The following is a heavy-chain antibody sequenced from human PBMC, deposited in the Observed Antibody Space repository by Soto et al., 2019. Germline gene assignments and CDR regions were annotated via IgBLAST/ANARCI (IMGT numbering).Heavy chain of an antibody. CDR2: IYPGASDI. D-gene: IGHD3-10*01. Sequence: GESLKISCQASGYTFIYFWVAWVRQVPGKGLEWMGVIYPGASDIRYSPSFEGHVTISADKSTNTAYLQWSSLEAADTAIYYCARQGTSRGSDYAAFDFLGPGNLVTVSS. V-gene: IGHV5-51*01. J-gene: IGHJ4*02. CDR3: ARQGTSRGSDYAAFDF. CDR1: GYTFIYFW.